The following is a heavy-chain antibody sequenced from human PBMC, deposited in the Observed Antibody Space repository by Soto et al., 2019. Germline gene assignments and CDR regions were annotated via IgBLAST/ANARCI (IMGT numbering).Heavy chain of an antibody. D-gene: IGHD2-2*01. J-gene: IGHJ6*02. CDR1: GYSFTSYW. V-gene: IGHV5-10-1*01. Sequence: PGESLKISCKGSGYSFTSYWISWVRQMPGKGLEWMGRIDPSDSYTNYSPSFQGHVTISADKSISTAYLQWSSLKASDTAMYYCARLKVSEYQLLRSYYYYYGMDVWGQGTTVTVYS. CDR3: ARLKVSEYQLLRSYYYYYGMDV. CDR2: IDPSDSYT.